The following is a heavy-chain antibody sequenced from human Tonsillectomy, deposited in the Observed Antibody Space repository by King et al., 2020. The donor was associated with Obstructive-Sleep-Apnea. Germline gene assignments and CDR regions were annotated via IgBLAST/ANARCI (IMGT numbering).Heavy chain of an antibody. J-gene: IGHJ6*02. CDR3: ARVTWRPYYYGMDV. CDR1: GGSISSTNW. CDR2: IYHSGNT. D-gene: IGHD5-24*01. V-gene: IGHV4-4*02. Sequence: QLQESGPGLVKPSGTLSLTCAVSGGSISSTNWWSWVRQPPGKGLEWIGEIYHSGNTNYNPSLKSRVTISVDKSKNQFSLNLRSVTAADTAVYYCARVTWRPYYYGMDVWGQGTTVTVSS.